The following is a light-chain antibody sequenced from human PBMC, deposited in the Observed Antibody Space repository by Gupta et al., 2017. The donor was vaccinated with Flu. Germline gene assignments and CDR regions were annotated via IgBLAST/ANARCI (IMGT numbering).Light chain of an antibody. Sequence: DIQMSQSPSSLSASVGDRVTITCRASQSISSYLNWYQQTPGKAPKFLIYSASNLQSGVSSRFSGSGSGTDFTLKISRLHPEDFATYYCKQSENTPYTFGEGTKVEIK. CDR3: KQSENTPYT. CDR1: QSISSY. V-gene: IGKV1-39*01. J-gene: IGKJ4*01. CDR2: SAS.